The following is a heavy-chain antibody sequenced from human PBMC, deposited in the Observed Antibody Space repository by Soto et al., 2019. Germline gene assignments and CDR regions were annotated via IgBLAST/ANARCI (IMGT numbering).Heavy chain of an antibody. CDR2: MNPNSGNT. D-gene: IGHD1-26*01. J-gene: IGHJ5*02. V-gene: IGHV1-8*01. Sequence: QVQLVQSGAEVKKPGASVKVSCKASGYTFTSYDINWVRQATGQGLEWMGWMNPNSGNTGYAQKFQGRVTMTRNTSISTAYMELSSLRSEDTAVYYWARVDCGSYYCWFDPWGQGTLVTVSS. CDR1: GYTFTSYD. CDR3: ARVDCGSYYCWFDP.